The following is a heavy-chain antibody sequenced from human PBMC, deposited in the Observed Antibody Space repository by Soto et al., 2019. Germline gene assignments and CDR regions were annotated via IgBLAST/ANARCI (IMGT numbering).Heavy chain of an antibody. CDR2: MNPNSGNT. CDR3: ARGHYDILTGSYYYYMDV. CDR1: GYTFTSYD. V-gene: IGHV1-8*01. J-gene: IGHJ6*03. D-gene: IGHD3-9*01. Sequence: QVQLVQSGAEVKKPGASVKVSCKASGYTFTSYDINWVRQATGQGLEWMGWMNPNSGNTGYAQKFQGRVTMTRNTSISTAYMELSSPRSEDTAVYYCARGHYDILTGSYYYYMDVWGKGTTVTVSS.